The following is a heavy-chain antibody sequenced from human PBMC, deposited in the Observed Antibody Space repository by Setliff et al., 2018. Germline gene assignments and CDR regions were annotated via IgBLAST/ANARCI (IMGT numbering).Heavy chain of an antibody. J-gene: IGHJ4*02. D-gene: IGHD3-22*01. CDR1: GGSLRNNF. CDR3: ARAAKYDRSRNFDY. V-gene: IGHV4-39*07. CDR2: LYYSGDT. Sequence: PSETLSLTCTVSGGSLRNNFWGWIRQSPGKGLEWIGSLYYSGDTYYNPSLKSRATISVDTSKNQFSLKLSSVTAADTAAYYCARAAKYDRSRNFDYWGQGTLVTVSS.